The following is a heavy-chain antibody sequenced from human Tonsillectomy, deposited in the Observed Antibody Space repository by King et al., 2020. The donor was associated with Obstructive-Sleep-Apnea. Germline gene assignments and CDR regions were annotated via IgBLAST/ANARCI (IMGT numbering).Heavy chain of an antibody. V-gene: IGHV3-30*02. CDR3: ARAKGSSWYGDFDF. J-gene: IGHJ4*02. D-gene: IGHD6-13*01. CDR1: GFSYSSYG. Sequence: VQLVESGGGVVQPGGSLRLSCAVSGFSYSSYGMHWVRQAPGKGLEWVAFIRDDGRIKEYADSVKGRFTVSRDGAENTVYLQMSSLRMEDTAVYYCARAKGSSWYGDFDFWGQRTLVTVSS. CDR2: IRDDGRIK.